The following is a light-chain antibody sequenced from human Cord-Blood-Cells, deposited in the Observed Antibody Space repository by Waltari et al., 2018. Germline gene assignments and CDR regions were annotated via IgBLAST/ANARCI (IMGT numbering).Light chain of an antibody. J-gene: IGKJ3*01. Sequence: EIVLTQSPATLSLSPGERDTLSCRASQSVSSYLAWYQQKPGQAPRLLFSDASNMSTGIPARFSGSGSGTDFTLTSSGLEPEDFAVYYCQQRSNWPTFGPGTKVDIK. CDR2: DAS. CDR1: QSVSSY. CDR3: QQRSNWPT. V-gene: IGKV3-11*01.